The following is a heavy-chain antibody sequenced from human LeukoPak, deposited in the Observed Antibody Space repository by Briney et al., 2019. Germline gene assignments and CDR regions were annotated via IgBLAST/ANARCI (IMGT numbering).Heavy chain of an antibody. CDR2: IYHSGST. V-gene: IGHV4-59*12. Sequence: PSETLSLTCTVSGGSISSYYWSWIRQPPGKGLEWIGYIYHSGSTYYNPSLKSRVTISVDRSKNQFSLKLSSVTAADTAVYYCARSRETSYSSSYDYWGQGTLVTVSS. J-gene: IGHJ4*02. CDR3: ARSRETSYSSSYDY. D-gene: IGHD6-6*01. CDR1: GGSISSYY.